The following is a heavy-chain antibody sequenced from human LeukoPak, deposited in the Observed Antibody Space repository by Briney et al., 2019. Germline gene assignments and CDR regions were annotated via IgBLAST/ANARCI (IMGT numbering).Heavy chain of an antibody. Sequence: SETLSLTCTVSGDSISSSSYYWGWIRQPPGKGLECIGSIHSSGTTYYNPSLKSRVTISVDASKSQFSLKLTSVTAAGTALYYCARTYYGSENYYDYWGQGILVTVSS. CDR3: ARTYYGSENYYDY. CDR2: IHSSGTT. CDR1: GDSISSSSYY. D-gene: IGHD3-10*01. J-gene: IGHJ4*02. V-gene: IGHV4-39*01.